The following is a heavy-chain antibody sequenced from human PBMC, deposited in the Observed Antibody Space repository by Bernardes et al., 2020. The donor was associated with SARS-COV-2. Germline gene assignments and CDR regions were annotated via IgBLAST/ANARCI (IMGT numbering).Heavy chain of an antibody. D-gene: IGHD3-10*01. CDR3: ARPLNYYGSGTFNLYY. CDR2: VNSNSGDT. J-gene: IGHJ4*02. Sequence: ASVKVSCKASGYTFSGYYVQWIRQAPGQGLEWMGWVNSNSGDTYYVQKFKGRVTMTRDTSNSTAYMELSGLRSDDTAVYYCARPLNYYGSGTFNLYYWGQGTLVTVSS. V-gene: IGHV1-2*02. CDR1: GYTFSGYY.